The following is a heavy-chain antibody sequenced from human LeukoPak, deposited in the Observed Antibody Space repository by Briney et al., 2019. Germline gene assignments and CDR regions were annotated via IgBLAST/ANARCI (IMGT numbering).Heavy chain of an antibody. J-gene: IGHJ3*02. CDR1: GFTFSSYW. Sequence: PGGSLRLSCAASGFTFSSYWMSWVRQAPGKGLEWVANIKQDGSEKYYVDSVKGRFTISRDNAKNSLYLQMNSLRAEDTAVYYCARDRFLEWLLSAFDIRGQGTMVTVSS. D-gene: IGHD3-3*01. V-gene: IGHV3-7*01. CDR3: ARDRFLEWLLSAFDI. CDR2: IKQDGSEK.